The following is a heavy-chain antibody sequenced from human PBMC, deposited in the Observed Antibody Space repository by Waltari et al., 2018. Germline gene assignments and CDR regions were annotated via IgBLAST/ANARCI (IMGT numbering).Heavy chain of an antibody. J-gene: IGHJ6*02. CDR2: IYHSGST. D-gene: IGHD6-13*01. Sequence: QVQLQESGPGLVKPSETLSLTCAVSGYSISSGYYWGWIRQPPGKGLEWIGSIYHSGSTYSNPSLKSRVTISVDTSKNQFSLKLSSVTAADTAVYYCARDSAAEGFYYYYGMDVWGQGTTVTVSS. CDR3: ARDSAAEGFYYYYGMDV. CDR1: GYSISSGYY. V-gene: IGHV4-38-2*02.